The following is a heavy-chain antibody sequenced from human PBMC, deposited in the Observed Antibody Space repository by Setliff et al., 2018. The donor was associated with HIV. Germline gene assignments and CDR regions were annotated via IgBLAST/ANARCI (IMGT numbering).Heavy chain of an antibody. Sequence: GGSLRLSCAASGFTFSDYWMSWVRHAPEKGLEWVANIKQDGTDKYYGDSVRGRFTISRDNARNSLFLQMNSLSVEDTAVYYCARDTCDTPSCYAGQRFVYWGQGNLVTVSS. CDR3: ARDTCDTPSCYAGQRFVY. V-gene: IGHV3-7*01. CDR2: IKQDGTDK. CDR1: GFTFSDYW. J-gene: IGHJ4*02. D-gene: IGHD2-2*01.